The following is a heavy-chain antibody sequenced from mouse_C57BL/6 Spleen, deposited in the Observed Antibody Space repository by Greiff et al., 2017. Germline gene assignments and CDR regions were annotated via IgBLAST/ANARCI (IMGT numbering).Heavy chain of an antibody. V-gene: IGHV1-80*01. CDR3: ARIEDLDY. CDR2: IYPGDGDT. J-gene: IGHJ2*01. CDR1: GYAFSSYW. Sequence: QVQLQQSGAELVKPGASVKISCKASGYAFSSYWMTWVKQRPGKGLEWIGQIYPGDGDTNYNGKFKGKATLTADKSSSTAYMQLSSLTSEDSAVYFCARIEDLDYWGQGTTLTVSS.